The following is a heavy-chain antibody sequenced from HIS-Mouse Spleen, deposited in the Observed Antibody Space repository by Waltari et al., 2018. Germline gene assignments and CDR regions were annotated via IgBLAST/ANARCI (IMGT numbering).Heavy chain of an antibody. CDR3: AREIPYSSSWYDWYFDL. CDR1: GGSISRSLYS. V-gene: IGHV4-39*07. D-gene: IGHD6-13*01. J-gene: IGHJ2*01. CDR2: IFYSGST. Sequence: QLQLQESGPGLVKPSETLSLTCTVSGGSISRSLYSWGWIRQPPGKGLEWIGSIFYSGSTYYNPSLKSRVTISVDTSKNQFSLKLSSVTAADTAVYYCAREIPYSSSWYDWYFDLWGRGTLVTVSS.